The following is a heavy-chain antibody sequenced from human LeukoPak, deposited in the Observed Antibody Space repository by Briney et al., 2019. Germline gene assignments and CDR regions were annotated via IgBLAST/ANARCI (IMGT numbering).Heavy chain of an antibody. CDR2: ISTSSTTI. CDR3: ARDSALRDVYYFDY. J-gene: IGHJ4*02. CDR1: GFTFSTYG. D-gene: IGHD3-3*01. V-gene: IGHV3-48*04. Sequence: GGSLRLSCAASGFTFSTYGMHWVRQAPGKGLEWVSYISTSSTTIYYADSVKGRFTISRDNAKNSLYLHMNSLRAEDTAVYYCARDSALRDVYYFDYWGQGTLVTVSS.